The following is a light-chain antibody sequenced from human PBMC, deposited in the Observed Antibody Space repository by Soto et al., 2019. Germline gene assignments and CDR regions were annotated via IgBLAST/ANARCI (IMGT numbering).Light chain of an antibody. CDR3: QQYYSSPQT. CDR2: AAS. CDR1: QGISSY. J-gene: IGKJ1*01. Sequence: DIQMTQSPSTLSASVGDRVTITCRASQGISSYLAWYQQKPGKAPKLLIYAASTLQSGVPSRFSGSGSGTDFTLTISCLQSEDFATYYCQQYYSSPQTFGQGTKVDI. V-gene: IGKV1-9*01.